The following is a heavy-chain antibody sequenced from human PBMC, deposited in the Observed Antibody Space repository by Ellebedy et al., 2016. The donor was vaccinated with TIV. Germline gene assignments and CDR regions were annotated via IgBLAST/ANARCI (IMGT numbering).Heavy chain of an antibody. J-gene: IGHJ4*02. CDR3: ARFGSY. V-gene: IGHV4-34*01. CDR2: INRSGST. D-gene: IGHD3-10*01. Sequence: LRLSXAVYGGSFSGYFWSWIRHPPGKGLEWNGEINRSGSTNYSPSLKSRVTISVDTSKNHFSLKLSSVTAADTAVYYCARFGSYWGQGTLVTVSS. CDR1: GGSFSGYF.